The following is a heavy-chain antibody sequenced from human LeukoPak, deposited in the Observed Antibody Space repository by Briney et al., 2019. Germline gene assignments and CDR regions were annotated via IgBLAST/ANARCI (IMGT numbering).Heavy chain of an antibody. CDR2: IYSGGST. D-gene: IGHD3-22*01. V-gene: IGHV3-66*01. J-gene: IGHJ4*02. Sequence: PGGSLRLSCAASGFTVSSNYMSWVRQAPGKGLEWVSVIYSGGSTYYADSVKGRFTISRDNSKNTLYLQMNSLRAEDTAVYYCARERYDSSGYSDFDYWGQGTLVTVSS. CDR1: GFTVSSNY. CDR3: ARERYDSSGYSDFDY.